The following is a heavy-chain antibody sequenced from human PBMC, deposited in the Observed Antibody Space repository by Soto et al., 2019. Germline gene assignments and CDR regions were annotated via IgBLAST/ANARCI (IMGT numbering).Heavy chain of an antibody. Sequence: QVQLQESGPGLVKPSQTLSLTCTVSGGSISSGGYYWSWIRQHPGKGLEWIGYIYYSGSTYYNPYPKSRVTLSVDTSQNHFSLKLSSGTAADTAVYYCARGLSYYYGSGSYYSGNWFDPWGQGTLVTVSS. J-gene: IGHJ5*02. D-gene: IGHD3-10*01. CDR3: ARGLSYYYGSGSYYSGNWFDP. V-gene: IGHV4-31*03. CDR1: GGSISSGGYY. CDR2: IYYSGST.